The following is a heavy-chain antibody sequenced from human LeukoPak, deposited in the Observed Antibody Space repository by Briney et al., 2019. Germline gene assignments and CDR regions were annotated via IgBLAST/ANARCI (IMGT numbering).Heavy chain of an antibody. J-gene: IGHJ4*02. CDR1: GASISRSDYF. CDR3: ARSSEYGDPFNY. Sequence: PSETLSLTCTVSGASISRSDYFWGWIRQPPGNGLEWIGSIYYSGSTYYSPSLKGRVTISVDTSKNQFSLKLNSVTAADTAVYYCARSSEYGDPFNYWGQGTLVTVSS. CDR2: IYYSGST. V-gene: IGHV4-39*01. D-gene: IGHD4-17*01.